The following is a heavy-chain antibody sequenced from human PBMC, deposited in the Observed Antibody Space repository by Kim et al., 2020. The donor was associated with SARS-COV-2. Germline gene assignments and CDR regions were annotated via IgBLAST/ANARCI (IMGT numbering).Heavy chain of an antibody. D-gene: IGHD3-3*01. CDR3: ARDGGRYGFDP. V-gene: IGHV3-33*01. J-gene: IGHJ5*02. CDR2: IWYDGSNK. Sequence: GGSLRLSCAASGFTFSSYGMHWVRQAPGKGLEWVAVIWYDGSNKYYADSVKGRFTISRDNSKNTLYLQMNSLRAEDTAVYYCARDGGRYGFDPWGQGTLVTVSS. CDR1: GFTFSSYG.